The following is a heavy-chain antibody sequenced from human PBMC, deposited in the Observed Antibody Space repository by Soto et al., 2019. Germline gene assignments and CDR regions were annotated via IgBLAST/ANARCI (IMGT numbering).Heavy chain of an antibody. V-gene: IGHV3-30*18. J-gene: IGHJ6*02. D-gene: IGHD6-19*01. CDR2: ISYDGSNK. CDR3: AKTRQWLVYYYYCGMDV. CDR1: GFTFSSYG. Sequence: ALRLTCAASGFTFSSYGKHWVRQAPGKGLEWVAVISYDGSNKYYADSVKGRFTISRDNSKNTLYLQMNSLRAEDAAVYYCAKTRQWLVYYYYCGMDVWGQGTTVTVS.